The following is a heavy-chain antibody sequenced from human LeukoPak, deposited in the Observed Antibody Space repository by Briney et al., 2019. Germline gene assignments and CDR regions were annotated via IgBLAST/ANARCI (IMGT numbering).Heavy chain of an antibody. Sequence: GGSLRLSCAASGFTFSSYAMSWVRQAPGKGLEWVSAISGSGGSTYYADSMKGRFTISRDNSKNTLYLQMNSLRAEDTAVYYCANPRYCSSTSCPVRTDAFDIWGQGTMVTVSS. CDR1: GFTFSSYA. J-gene: IGHJ3*02. D-gene: IGHD2-2*01. V-gene: IGHV3-23*01. CDR3: ANPRYCSSTSCPVRTDAFDI. CDR2: ISGSGGST.